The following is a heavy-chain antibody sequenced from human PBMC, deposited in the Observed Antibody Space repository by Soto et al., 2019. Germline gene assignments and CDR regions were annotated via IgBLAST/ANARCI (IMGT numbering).Heavy chain of an antibody. CDR1: GGTFSRNA. D-gene: IGHD1-20*01. CDR2: IIPVFGTA. V-gene: IGHV1-69*05. CDR3: ARGVITVNYEHNWFGP. Sequence: SVKVSCKASGGTFSRNAISWVRQAPGQGLEWMGGIIPVFGTANYAQKFQGRVTMTTNTSISTVYMELSSLISEDTAVYYCARGVITVNYEHNWFGPWGQGTLVAV. J-gene: IGHJ5*02.